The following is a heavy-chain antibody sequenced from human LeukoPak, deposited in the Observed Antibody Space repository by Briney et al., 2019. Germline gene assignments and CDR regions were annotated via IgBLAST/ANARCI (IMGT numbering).Heavy chain of an antibody. Sequence: AGSLTLSCAASTLTFSDFWMHWVRQVAGKGLVWVSRIESDRTTTYADSVKRRFTISRNNANNLLFLQMNNLRAADTAVDYCAGGGGYLIDYWGQGTLVTVSS. V-gene: IGHV3-74*01. D-gene: IGHD3-22*01. CDR3: AGGGGYLIDY. CDR1: TLTFSDFW. J-gene: IGHJ4*02. CDR2: IESDRTTT.